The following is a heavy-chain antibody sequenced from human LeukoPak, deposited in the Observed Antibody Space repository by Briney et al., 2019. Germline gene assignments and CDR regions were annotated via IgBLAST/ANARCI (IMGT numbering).Heavy chain of an antibody. CDR2: IYHSGST. V-gene: IGHV4-38-2*02. CDR3: AKSVTTVPGVFDY. Sequence: SETLSLTCTVSGYSISSGYYWGWIRQPPGKGLEWIGSIYHSGSTYYNPSLKSRVTISVDTSKNQFSLKLSSVTAADTAVYYCAKSVTTVPGVFDYWGQGTLVTVSS. J-gene: IGHJ4*02. CDR1: GYSISSGYY. D-gene: IGHD4-17*01.